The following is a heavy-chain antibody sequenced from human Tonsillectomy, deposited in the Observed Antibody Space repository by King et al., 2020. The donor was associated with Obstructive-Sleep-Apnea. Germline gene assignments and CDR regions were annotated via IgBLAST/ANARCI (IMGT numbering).Heavy chain of an antibody. CDR1: EFTVSSNY. CDR2: IYSGGST. J-gene: IGHJ4*02. Sequence: QLVQSGGGLVQPGGSLRLYCAASEFTVSSNYMSWVRQAPGKGLEWVSVIYSGGSTYYADSVKGRFTISRHNSKNTLYLQMNSLRAEDTAVYYCARARCSGGSCYSYYFDYWGQGTLVTVSS. D-gene: IGHD2-15*01. CDR3: ARARCSGGSCYSYYFDY. V-gene: IGHV3-53*04.